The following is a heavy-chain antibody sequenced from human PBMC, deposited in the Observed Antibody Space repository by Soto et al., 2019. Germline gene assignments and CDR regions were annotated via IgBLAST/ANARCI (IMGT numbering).Heavy chain of an antibody. V-gene: IGHV4-31*03. CDR1: GGSISSGGYY. J-gene: IGHJ4*02. CDR3: ARRWRDYFDY. Sequence: PSETLSLTCTVSGGSISSGGYYWSWIRQHPGKGLEWIGYIYYSGSTYYNPSLKSRVTISVDTSKNQFSLKLSSVTAADTAVYYCARRWRDYFDYCGKGSLVTVSS. CDR2: IYYSGST.